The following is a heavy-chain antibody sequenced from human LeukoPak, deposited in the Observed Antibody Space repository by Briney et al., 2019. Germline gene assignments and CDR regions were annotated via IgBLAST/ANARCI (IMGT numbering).Heavy chain of an antibody. CDR2: IYHSGST. J-gene: IGHJ4*02. Sequence: PSETLSLTCAVSGYSISSGYYWGWIRQPPGKGLEWIGGIYHSGSTYYNPSLKSRVTISVDTSKNQFSLKLSSVTAADTAVYYCARGYSYGRFDYWDQATLVTVSS. CDR1: GYSISSGYY. D-gene: IGHD5-18*01. CDR3: ARGYSYGRFDY. V-gene: IGHV4-38-2*01.